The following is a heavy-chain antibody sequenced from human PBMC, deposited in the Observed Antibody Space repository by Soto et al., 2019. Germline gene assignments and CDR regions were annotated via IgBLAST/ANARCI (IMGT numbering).Heavy chain of an antibody. V-gene: IGHV1-69*01. J-gene: IGHJ6*02. CDR2: IIPLLGTT. CDR3: AAELGFGKGSGV. CDR1: GDTFKNCV. D-gene: IGHD7-27*01. Sequence: QVQVVQSGVEVRRPWSSVKVSCMASGDTFKNCVISWVRQAPGQGLEWMGGIIPLLGTTDFAQRFQGRLTITTDESTTTAYMELSRLRSEDTATYYCAAELGFGKGSGVWGQGSTVIVYS.